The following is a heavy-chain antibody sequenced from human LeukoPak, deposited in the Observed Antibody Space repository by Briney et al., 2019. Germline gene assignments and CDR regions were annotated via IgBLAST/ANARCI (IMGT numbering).Heavy chain of an antibody. CDR2: IYYSGST. V-gene: IGHV4-59*12. CDR1: GVSISSYY. J-gene: IGHJ4*02. CDR3: ARTYVGVYFDY. Sequence: SETLSLTCTASGVSISSYYWSWIRQPPGKGLEWIGYIYYSGSTNYNPSLKSRVTISVDTSKNQFSLRLSSVTAADTAMYYCARTYVGVYFDYWGQGTLVTVSS. D-gene: IGHD2-21*01.